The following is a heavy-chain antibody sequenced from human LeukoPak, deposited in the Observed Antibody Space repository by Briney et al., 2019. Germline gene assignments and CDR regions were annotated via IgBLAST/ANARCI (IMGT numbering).Heavy chain of an antibody. D-gene: IGHD3-10*01. Sequence: SETLSLTCAVYGGSFSGYYWSWIRQPPEKGLEWIGEINHSGSTNYNPSLKSRVTISVDTSKNQFSLKLSSVTAADTAVYYCAREGKYYGSGSYYFPSPSDYWGQGTLVTVSS. V-gene: IGHV4-34*01. CDR1: GGSFSGYY. CDR2: INHSGST. CDR3: AREGKYYGSGSYYFPSPSDY. J-gene: IGHJ4*02.